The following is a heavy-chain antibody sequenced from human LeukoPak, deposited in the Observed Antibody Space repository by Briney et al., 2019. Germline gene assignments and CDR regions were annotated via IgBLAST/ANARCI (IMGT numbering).Heavy chain of an antibody. V-gene: IGHV1-8*01. CDR2: MNPNSGNT. Sequence: ASVKVSCKASGYTFTSYDINWVRQAPGQGLEWMGWMNPNSGNTGYAQKFQGRVTMTRNTSISTAYMELSSLRSEDTAVYYCARGLTNYYDSSGYSSSADYWGQGTLVTVSS. D-gene: IGHD3-22*01. J-gene: IGHJ4*02. CDR1: GYTFTSYD. CDR3: ARGLTNYYDSSGYSSSADY.